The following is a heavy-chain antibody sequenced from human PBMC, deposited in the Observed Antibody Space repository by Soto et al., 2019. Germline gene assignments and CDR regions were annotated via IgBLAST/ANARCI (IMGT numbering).Heavy chain of an antibody. J-gene: IGHJ4*02. V-gene: IGHV4-39*07. CDR2: IYYSGST. D-gene: IGHD6-13*01. CDR3: ARCIAAAGPIDY. CDR1: GGSISSNSYF. Sequence: SETLSLTCTVSGGSISSNSYFWGWIRQPPGKGLEWIGTIYYSGSTYYNPSLKSRVTISVDTSKNQFSLKLSSVTAADTAVYYCARCIAAAGPIDYWGQGTLVTVS.